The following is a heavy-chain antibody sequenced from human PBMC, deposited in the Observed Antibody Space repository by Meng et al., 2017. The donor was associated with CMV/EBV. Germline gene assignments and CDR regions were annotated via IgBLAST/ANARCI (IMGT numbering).Heavy chain of an antibody. CDR2: ISAYNGNT. D-gene: IGHD3-3*01. CDR3: ARDSFVLRFLVWFDPDWFDP. CDR1: GYTFTSYG. Sequence: ASVKVSCKASGYTFTSYGISGVRQAPGQGLEWMGWISAYNGNTNYAQKLQGRVTMTTDTSTSTAYMELRSLRSDDTAVYYCARDSFVLRFLVWFDPDWFDPWGQGTLVTVSS. J-gene: IGHJ5*02. V-gene: IGHV1-18*01.